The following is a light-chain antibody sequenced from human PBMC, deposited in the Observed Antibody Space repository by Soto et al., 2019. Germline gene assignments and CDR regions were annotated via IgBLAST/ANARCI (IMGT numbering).Light chain of an antibody. CDR2: DVD. CDR3: SSYAGSNTFV. Sequence: QPHPQPGVQRQSVTISCSGTSSDVGGYDSVSWYRHHPGKVPKLIIFDVDKWPSGVPDRFSGFKSGNTASLTVSGLRAEYEADYYCSSYAGSNTFVFGTGTKVTVL. CDR1: SSDVGGYDS. J-gene: IGLJ1*01. V-gene: IGLV2-8*01.